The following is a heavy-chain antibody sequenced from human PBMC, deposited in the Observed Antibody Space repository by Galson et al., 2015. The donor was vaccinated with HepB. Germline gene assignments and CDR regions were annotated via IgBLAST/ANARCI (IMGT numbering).Heavy chain of an antibody. J-gene: IGHJ4*02. V-gene: IGHV3-23*01. D-gene: IGHD1-1*01. CDR1: GFSFTTYA. CDR2: ISGSGNEV. Sequence: SLRLSCAASGFSFTTYAMSWVRQAPGKGLEWVSAISGSGNEVYYTDSVKGRFTISRDNSKNTLFLHLNSLRVDDTAVYYCAREENWNTWLYWGQGTLVTVSS. CDR3: AREENWNTWLY.